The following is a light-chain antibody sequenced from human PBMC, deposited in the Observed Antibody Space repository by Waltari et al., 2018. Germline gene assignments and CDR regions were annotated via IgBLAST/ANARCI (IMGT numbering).Light chain of an antibody. CDR3: SSYISSSTLEL. V-gene: IGLV2-14*03. Sequence: QSALTQPASVSGSPGQSITISCTGTSSDVGGYNYVCWYQQHPGKAPKLMIYDVSNRPSGVSNRFSGSKSGNTASLTISGLQAEDEADYYCSSYISSSTLELFGGGTSLTVL. CDR1: SSDVGGYNY. CDR2: DVS. J-gene: IGLJ2*01.